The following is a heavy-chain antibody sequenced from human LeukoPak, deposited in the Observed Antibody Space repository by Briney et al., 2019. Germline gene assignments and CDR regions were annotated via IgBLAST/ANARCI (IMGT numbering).Heavy chain of an antibody. CDR1: GFTFDSYG. CDR2: ISGSGVYT. Sequence: GGSLRLSCAASGFTFDSYGMNWVRQAPGKGLEWGSGISGSGVYTYYADSVKGQVTISRDNSKNTLERVMNSLRVDDTAVYYCAKAVDLATISVDIGGQGTMVTVSS. D-gene: IGHD5-24*01. V-gene: IGHV3-23*01. J-gene: IGHJ3*02. CDR3: AKAVDLATISVDI.